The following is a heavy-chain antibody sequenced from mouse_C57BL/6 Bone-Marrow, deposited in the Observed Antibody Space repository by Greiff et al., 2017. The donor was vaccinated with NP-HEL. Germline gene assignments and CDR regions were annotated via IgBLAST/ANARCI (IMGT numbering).Heavy chain of an antibody. CDR1: GFNIKNTY. D-gene: IGHD1-1*01. J-gene: IGHJ3*01. CDR3: ASFYYYGSKGFAY. V-gene: IGHV14-3*01. CDR2: IDPANGNT. Sequence: EVQRVESVAELVRPGASVKLSCTASGFNIKNTYMHWVKQRPEQGLEWIGRIDPANGNTKYAPKFQGKATITADTSSNTAYLQLSSLTSEDTAIYYCASFYYYGSKGFAYWGQGTLVTVSA.